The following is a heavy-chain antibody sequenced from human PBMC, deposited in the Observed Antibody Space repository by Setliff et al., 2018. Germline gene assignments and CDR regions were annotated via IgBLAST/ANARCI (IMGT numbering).Heavy chain of an antibody. J-gene: IGHJ6*02. CDR2: IIPIFGTA. D-gene: IGHD2-2*01. V-gene: IGHV1-69*13. CDR3: AKGGPVPYYYGMDV. Sequence: SVKVSCKASGGTFSSYAISWVRQAPGQGLEWMGGIIPIFGTANYAQKFQGRVTITADESTSTAYMELSSLRAEDMALYYCAKGGPVPYYYGMDVWGQGTTVTAP. CDR1: GGTFSSYA.